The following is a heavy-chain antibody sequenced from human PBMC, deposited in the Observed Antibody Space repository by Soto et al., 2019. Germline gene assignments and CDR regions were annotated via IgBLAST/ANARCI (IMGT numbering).Heavy chain of an antibody. CDR1: GYTLTELS. V-gene: IGHV1-24*01. CDR3: ATELAARGVIAWFDP. CDR2: FDPEDGET. Sequence: ASVNVSCKVSGYTLTELSMHWVRQAPGKGLEWMGGFDPEDGETIYAQKFQGRVTMTEDTSTDTAYMELSSLRSEDTAVYYCATELAARGVIAWFDPWGQGTLVTVSS. J-gene: IGHJ5*02. D-gene: IGHD3-10*01.